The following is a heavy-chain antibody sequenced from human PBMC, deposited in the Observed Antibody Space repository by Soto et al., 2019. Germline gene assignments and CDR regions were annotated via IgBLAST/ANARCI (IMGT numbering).Heavy chain of an antibody. CDR2: ISYDGSNK. Sequence: PGGSLRHSCAASGFTFSSYAMHWVRQAPGKGLEWVAVISYDGSNKYYADSVKGRFTISRDNSKNTLYLQMNSLRAEDTAVYYCARGPGYCGSTSCYGSSGFDYWGQGTLVTVSS. J-gene: IGHJ4*02. V-gene: IGHV3-30-3*01. D-gene: IGHD2-2*01. CDR3: ARGPGYCGSTSCYGSSGFDY. CDR1: GFTFSSYA.